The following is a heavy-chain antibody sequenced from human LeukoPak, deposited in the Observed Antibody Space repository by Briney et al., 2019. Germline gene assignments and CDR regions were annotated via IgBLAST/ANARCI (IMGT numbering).Heavy chain of an antibody. J-gene: IGHJ6*03. CDR2: IYTSGST. D-gene: IGHD4-23*01. Sequence: SETLSHTCAVSGGSISSGSYYWSWIRQPAGKGLEWIERIYTSGSTNYNPSLKSRVTISVDTSKNQFSLKLSSVTAADTAVYYCARTRATVVTPGDYYYYYMDVWGKGTTVTVSS. CDR3: ARTRATVVTPGDYYYYYMDV. CDR1: GGSISSGSYY. V-gene: IGHV4-61*02.